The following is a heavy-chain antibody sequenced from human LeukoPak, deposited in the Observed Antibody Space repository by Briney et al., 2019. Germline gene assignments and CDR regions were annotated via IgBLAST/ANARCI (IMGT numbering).Heavy chain of an antibody. J-gene: IGHJ3*02. CDR3: ARSGGIIVNGDDAFDI. CDR1: GYRFPSYW. D-gene: IGHD3-16*02. V-gene: IGHV5-51*01. CDR2: IYPGDSDT. Sequence: GESLKISCKGSGYRFPSYWIGWVRQMPGKGLEWMGIIYPGDSDTRYSPSFQGQVTISADKSINTAYLQWSSLKASDTAMYYCARSGGIIVNGDDAFDIWGQGTMVSVSS.